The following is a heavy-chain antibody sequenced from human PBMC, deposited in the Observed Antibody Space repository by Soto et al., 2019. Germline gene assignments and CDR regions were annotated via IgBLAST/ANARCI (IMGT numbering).Heavy chain of an antibody. CDR2: AYYTGST. V-gene: IGHV4-61*08. J-gene: IGHJ4*02. CDR3: ARFSQYLIRGVFDY. Sequence: SETLSLTCNVSGGSVSGGDYYWSWIRQPPGKGLEWIGYAYYTGSTNYNPSLNSRVTISIDTSKNQFSLRLISVTPADTAVYYCARFSQYLIRGVFDYWGQGTLVTVSS. CDR1: GGSVSGGDYY. D-gene: IGHD2-2*01.